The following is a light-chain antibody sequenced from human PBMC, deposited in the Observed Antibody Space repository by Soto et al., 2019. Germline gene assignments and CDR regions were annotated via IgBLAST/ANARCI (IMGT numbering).Light chain of an antibody. CDR3: MQATHWPPYT. CDR1: QGLVYSHGNTY. V-gene: IGKV2-30*01. J-gene: IGKJ2*01. CDR2: KVS. Sequence: EVVMTQSPRNLPVTLGQPASISCWSSQGLVYSHGNTYLNWFQQRPGHSPRRLLYKVSFRDSGVPDRFSGSGSGTAFTLTISRVEAEDVGIYYCMQATHWPPYTFGQGTKLEIK.